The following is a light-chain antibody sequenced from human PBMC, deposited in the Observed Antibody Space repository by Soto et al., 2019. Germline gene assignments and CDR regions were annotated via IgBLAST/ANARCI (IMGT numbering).Light chain of an antibody. CDR2: KAS. Sequence: DIQMTQSPCTLSASVGDRVTITCRASQSISSWLAWYQQKPGKAPKLLIYKASSLESGVPSRFSGSGSGTDFTLTISSLQPEDFAVYYCQRYNNWPLNFGGGTKVDIK. V-gene: IGKV1-5*03. J-gene: IGKJ4*01. CDR1: QSISSW. CDR3: QRYNNWPLN.